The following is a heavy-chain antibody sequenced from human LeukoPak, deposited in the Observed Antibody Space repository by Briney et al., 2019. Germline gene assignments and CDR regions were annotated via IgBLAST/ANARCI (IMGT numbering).Heavy chain of an antibody. CDR2: ISGAGGLT. Sequence: GGSLRLSCVGSGFVFGNSAMSWVRQAPGKGLEWVSAISGAGGLTYYADPVKGRFTISRDNSKNTLYLQMNSLRVEDTATYYCTKEVVALSGTNYCMYVWGKGTTVTVSS. V-gene: IGHV3-23*01. CDR1: GFVFGNSA. D-gene: IGHD6-19*01. CDR3: TKEVVALSGTNYCMYV. J-gene: IGHJ6*03.